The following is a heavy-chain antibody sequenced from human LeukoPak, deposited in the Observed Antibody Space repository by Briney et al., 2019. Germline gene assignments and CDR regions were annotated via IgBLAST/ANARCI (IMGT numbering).Heavy chain of an antibody. CDR3: ARDGPFYGDYDY. J-gene: IGHJ4*02. CDR2: ISAYNGNT. D-gene: IGHD4-17*01. Sequence: ASVKVSCKASGYTFTNYGISWVRQAPGQGLEWMGWISAYNGNTDYAQKLQGRVTMTTDTSTSTAYMELRSLRSEDTAVYYCARDGPFYGDYDYWGQGTLVTVSS. CDR1: GYTFTNYG. V-gene: IGHV1-18*01.